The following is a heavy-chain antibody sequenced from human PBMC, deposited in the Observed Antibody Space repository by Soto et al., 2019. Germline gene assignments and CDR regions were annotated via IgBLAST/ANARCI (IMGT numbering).Heavy chain of an antibody. V-gene: IGHV6-1*01. D-gene: IGHD6-19*01. CDR3: ARGRQWLVPVGFDP. CDR1: GDSVSSNSAA. Sequence: TLSLTCSISGDSVSSNSAAWNWIRQSPSRGLEWLGRTYYRSKWYNDYAVSVKSRITINPDTSKNQFSLQLNSVTPEDTAVYYCARGRQWLVPVGFDPWGQGTLVTVSS. CDR2: TYYRSKWYN. J-gene: IGHJ5*02.